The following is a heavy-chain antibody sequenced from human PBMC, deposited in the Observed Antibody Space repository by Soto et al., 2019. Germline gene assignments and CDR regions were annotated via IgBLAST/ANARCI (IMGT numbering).Heavy chain of an antibody. V-gene: IGHV3-74*01. CDR1: GFTLSGRS. CDR3: ARGWFGPGV. CDR2: IDNAGTDS. Sequence: EVQLVESGGGLVQPGGSLRLSCAASGFTLSGRSMHWVRQAPGKGLVWVSGIDNAGTDSTYADSVKGRFTSSRDNAKNMLYLQMTSLRVEDTAVYYCARGWFGPGVWGKGTTVTVSS. J-gene: IGHJ6*04. D-gene: IGHD3-10*01.